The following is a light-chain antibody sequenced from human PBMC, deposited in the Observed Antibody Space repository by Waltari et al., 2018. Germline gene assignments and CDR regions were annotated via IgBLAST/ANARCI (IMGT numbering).Light chain of an antibody. CDR1: SSSIGAGYD. CDR3: QSHDSSLSGSV. J-gene: IGLJ2*01. Sequence: QSVLTQPPSVSGAPGQRVTISCTGSSSSIGAGYDVNWYQQLPGTAPKLLIYGNNNRPSGVPDRFSGSKSGTSASLAITGLQAEDEADYYCQSHDSSLSGSVFGGGTILTVL. V-gene: IGLV1-40*01. CDR2: GNN.